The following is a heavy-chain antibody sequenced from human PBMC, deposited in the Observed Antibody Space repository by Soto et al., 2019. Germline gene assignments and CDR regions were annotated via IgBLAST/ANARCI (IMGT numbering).Heavy chain of an antibody. Sequence: QVQLQESGPGLVKPSGTLSLTCAVSGGSISSSNWWSWVRQPPGKGLEWMGEIYHSGSTNYNPSLKRRVTKSVDKSKNQCSLKLSSVTAADTAVYYCARGLSYGGDYEYYYYYYGMDVWGQGTTVTVSS. D-gene: IGHD4-17*01. CDR3: ARGLSYGGDYEYYYYYYGMDV. CDR2: IYHSGST. V-gene: IGHV4-4*02. J-gene: IGHJ6*02. CDR1: GGSISSSNW.